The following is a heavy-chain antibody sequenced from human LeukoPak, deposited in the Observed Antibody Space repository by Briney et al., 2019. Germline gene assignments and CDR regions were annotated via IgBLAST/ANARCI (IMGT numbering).Heavy chain of an antibody. CDR2: IYYTGST. CDR1: LGSPRGYY. D-gene: IGHD6-19*01. CDR3: ARVGYSSGWYFFDS. J-gene: IGHJ4*02. Sequence: SQTLSLTCTLSLGSPRGYYCSWSPRPPGHGLGWIGDIYYTGSTTYHPSLKRRITISVDPSKNQFSLKLSSGAAGDTAVYYCARVGYSSGWYFFDSWGQGTLVSVSS. V-gene: IGHV4-59*01.